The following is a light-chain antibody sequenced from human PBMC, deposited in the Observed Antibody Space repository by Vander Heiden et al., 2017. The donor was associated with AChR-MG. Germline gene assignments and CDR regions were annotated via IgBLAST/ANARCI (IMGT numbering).Light chain of an antibody. CDR3: MQTLQAPLT. CDR1: QSLLYSNGYNY. J-gene: IGKJ2*01. Sequence: DFVMPQSPLSLPVTPGEPATISCRCSQSLLYSNGYNYLDWYLQKPGQSPQILIYLGSNRAPGVPDRFSGSGSGTDFTLKISRVEAEDVGVYYCMQTLQAPLTFGQGTKLEI. CDR2: LGS. V-gene: IGKV2-28*01.